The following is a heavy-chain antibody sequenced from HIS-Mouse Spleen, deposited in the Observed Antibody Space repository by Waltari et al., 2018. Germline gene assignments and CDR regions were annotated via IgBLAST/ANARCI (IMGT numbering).Heavy chain of an antibody. J-gene: IGHJ6*02. CDR2: ISSSSSTI. D-gene: IGHD1-26*01. Sequence: EVQLVESGGGLVQPGGSLRLSCAASGFTFSSYSMNWVRQAPGKGLEWVSYISSSSSTIYYADSVKGRFTISRDNAKNSLYLQMNSLRAEDTAVYYCARAEAVNSGSYGYYGMDVWGQGTTVTVSS. CDR1: GFTFSSYS. V-gene: IGHV3-48*01. CDR3: ARAEAVNSGSYGYYGMDV.